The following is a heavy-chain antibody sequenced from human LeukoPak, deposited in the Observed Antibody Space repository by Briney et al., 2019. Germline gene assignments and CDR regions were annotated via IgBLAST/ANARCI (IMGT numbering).Heavy chain of an antibody. CDR1: GYTFTSYY. Sequence: ASVKVSCKASGYTFTSYYMHWVRQAPGQGLEWMGIINPSGGSTSYAQKVQGRVTMTRDTSTSTVYMELSGLRSEDTAVYYCAREWLGYYYYYGMDVWGQGTTVTVSS. CDR3: AREWLGYYYYYGMDV. J-gene: IGHJ6*02. D-gene: IGHD6-19*01. CDR2: INPSGGST. V-gene: IGHV1-46*01.